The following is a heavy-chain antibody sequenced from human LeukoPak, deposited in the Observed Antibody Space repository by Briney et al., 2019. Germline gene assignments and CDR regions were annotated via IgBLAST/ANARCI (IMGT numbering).Heavy chain of an antibody. J-gene: IGHJ3*02. CDR3: ARDDYYDSSGYYYRDAFDI. CDR1: GGSISSYY. V-gene: IGHV4-4*07. CDR2: IYTSGST. Sequence: PSETLSLTCTVSGGSISSYYWSWIRQPAGKGLEWIGRIYTSGSTNYNPSLKSRVTMSVDTSKNQFSLKLSSVTAADTAVYYCARDDYYDSSGYYYRDAFDIWGQGTMVTVSS. D-gene: IGHD3-22*01.